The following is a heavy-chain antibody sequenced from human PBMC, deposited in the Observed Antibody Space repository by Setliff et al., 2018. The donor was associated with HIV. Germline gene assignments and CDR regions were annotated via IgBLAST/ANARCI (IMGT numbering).Heavy chain of an antibody. CDR3: AALYYDSSGYYPGAFDI. V-gene: IGHV1-18*01. CDR1: GYTFTSYG. Sequence: ASVKVSCKASGYTFTSYGISWVRQAPGQGLEWMGWISAYNGNTNYAQKFQERVTITRDMSTSTAYVELNSLRSEDTAVYYCAALYYDSSGYYPGAFDIWGQGTMVTVSS. J-gene: IGHJ3*02. D-gene: IGHD3-22*01. CDR2: ISAYNGNT.